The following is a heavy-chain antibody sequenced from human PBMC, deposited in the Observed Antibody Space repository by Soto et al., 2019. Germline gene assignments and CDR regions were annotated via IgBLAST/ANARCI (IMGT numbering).Heavy chain of an antibody. J-gene: IGHJ6*02. Sequence: EEQLVESGGGLVQPGGSLRLSCAASGFSFSGYEMNWVRQAPGKGLGWVSYISSRGFTMYYADSVRGRFTISRDNAKNTLYLHLNSLRVEDTAIYFCARGTWGQPGVGIDVWGQGTTVTVSS. CDR3: ARGTWGQPGVGIDV. CDR1: GFSFSGYE. CDR2: ISSRGFTM. V-gene: IGHV3-48*03. D-gene: IGHD3-16*01.